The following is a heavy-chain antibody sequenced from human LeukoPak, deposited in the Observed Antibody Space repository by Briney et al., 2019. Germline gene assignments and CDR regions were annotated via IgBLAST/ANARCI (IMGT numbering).Heavy chain of an antibody. D-gene: IGHD4-23*01. J-gene: IGHJ4*02. V-gene: IGHV3-9*01. Sequence: SLRLSCAASGFTFDDYAMHWVRQAPGKGLEWVSGISWNSGSIGYADSVKGRFTISRDNAKNSLYLQMNSLRAEDTALYYCAKDTDYGGNSPLFDYWGQGTLVTVSS. CDR2: ISWNSGSI. CDR3: AKDTDYGGNSPLFDY. CDR1: GFTFDDYA.